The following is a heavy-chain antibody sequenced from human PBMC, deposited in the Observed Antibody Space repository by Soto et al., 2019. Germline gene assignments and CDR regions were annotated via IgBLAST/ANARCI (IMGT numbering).Heavy chain of an antibody. D-gene: IGHD2-2*01. CDR2: IWYDGSNK. J-gene: IGHJ6*02. CDR3: ARDQGGCSSTSCYAMKSYYYYGMDV. V-gene: IGHV3-33*01. CDR1: GFTFSSFG. Sequence: QVQLVESGGGVVQPGRSLRLSCAASGFTFSSFGMHWVRQAPGKGLEWVAVIWYDGSNKYYGDSVKGRFTISRDNSKNTLYLQMNSLRAEDTAVYYCARDQGGCSSTSCYAMKSYYYYGMDVWGQGTTVTVSS.